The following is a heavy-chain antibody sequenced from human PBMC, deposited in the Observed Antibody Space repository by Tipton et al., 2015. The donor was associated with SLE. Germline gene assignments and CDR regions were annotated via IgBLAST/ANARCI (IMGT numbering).Heavy chain of an antibody. D-gene: IGHD6-13*01. V-gene: IGHV3-48*03. Sequence: SLRLSCAASGFTFSSYEMNWVRQAPGKGLEWVSYISSSGSTIYYADSVKGRFTISRDNAKNSLYLQMNSLRAEDTAVYYCARVVVDGSSWIYYYYYMDVWGKGTTVTVSS. CDR2: ISSSGSTI. J-gene: IGHJ6*03. CDR3: ARVVVDGSSWIYYYYYMDV. CDR1: GFTFSSYE.